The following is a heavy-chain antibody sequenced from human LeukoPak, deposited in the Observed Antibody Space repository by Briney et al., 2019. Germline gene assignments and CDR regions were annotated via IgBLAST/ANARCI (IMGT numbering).Heavy chain of an antibody. V-gene: IGHV4-34*01. J-gene: IGHJ5*02. Sequence: SETLSLTCAVYGGSFSGYYWTWIRQSPGKGLEWIGEINPSGSTYYNPSLKSRVTISVDTSKNQFSLKLSSVTAADTAVYYCARERETAMVSWGYNWFDPWGQGTLVTVTS. CDR3: ARERETAMVSWGYNWFDP. D-gene: IGHD5-18*01. CDR1: GGSFSGYY. CDR2: INPSGST.